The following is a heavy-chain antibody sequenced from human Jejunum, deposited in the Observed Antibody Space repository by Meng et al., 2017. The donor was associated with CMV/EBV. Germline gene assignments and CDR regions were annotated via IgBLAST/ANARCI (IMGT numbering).Heavy chain of an antibody. CDR1: GFSFSRYW. CDR2: IESDGSDT. Sequence: SGFSFSRYWMHWVRQAPGKGLEWVSLIESDGSDTSYADSVKGRFTISRDNAKNTLYLQMNSLRAEDTAMYYCARDGYAYGSGRLGYWGQGTLVTVSS. V-gene: IGHV3-74*01. D-gene: IGHD5-18*01. CDR3: ARDGYAYGSGRLGY. J-gene: IGHJ4*02.